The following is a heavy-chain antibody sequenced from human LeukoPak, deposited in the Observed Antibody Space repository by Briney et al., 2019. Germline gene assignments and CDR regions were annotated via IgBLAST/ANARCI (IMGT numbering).Heavy chain of an antibody. V-gene: IGHV4-59*08. CDR1: GGSISSYY. CDR2: IYYSGST. J-gene: IGHJ3*02. D-gene: IGHD1-26*01. CDR3: ACYMGATRSTRAFDS. Sequence: SETLSLTCTVSGGSISSYYWSWIRQPPGKGLEWIGNIYYSGSTNYNPSLKSRVTISVDTSKNQFSLKLSSVTAADTAVYYCACYMGATRSTRAFDSWGQGTMATVSS.